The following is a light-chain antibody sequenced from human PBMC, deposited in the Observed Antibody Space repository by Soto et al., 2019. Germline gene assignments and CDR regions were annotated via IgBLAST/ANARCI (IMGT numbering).Light chain of an antibody. V-gene: IGKV1-33*01. J-gene: IGKJ4*01. Sequence: DIQMTQSPSSLSASVGDRVTITCQASQDISNYLNWYQQKPGKAPKLLIYDASNLETGVPSRFSGSGSGTDFTFTISSLQGEDIATYYCQQYDNLPGTFGGGTKVDIK. CDR2: DAS. CDR3: QQYDNLPGT. CDR1: QDISNY.